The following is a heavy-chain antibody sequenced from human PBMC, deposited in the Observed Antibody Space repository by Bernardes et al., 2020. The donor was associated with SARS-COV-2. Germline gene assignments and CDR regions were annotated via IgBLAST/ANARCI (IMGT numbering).Heavy chain of an antibody. CDR2: INPDGSAT. D-gene: IGHD3-22*01. Sequence: GGSLRLSCVVSGFTFSNYWMHWVRQAPGKGLVWVSLINPDGSATRYADSVKGRFTFSRDNAKNTLYLQMNSLRAEDTAVYYCTRDAGRTMNDWGQGTLVTVSS. J-gene: IGHJ4*02. V-gene: IGHV3-74*01. CDR3: TRDAGRTMND. CDR1: GFTFSNYW.